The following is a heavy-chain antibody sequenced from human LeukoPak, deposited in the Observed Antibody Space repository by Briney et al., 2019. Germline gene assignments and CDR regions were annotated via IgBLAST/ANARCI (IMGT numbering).Heavy chain of an antibody. CDR1: GFTFSSYS. V-gene: IGHV3-21*01. CDR3: ARGGKQLWVFDY. J-gene: IGHJ4*02. D-gene: IGHD5-18*01. CDR2: ISSSSSYI. Sequence: GESLRLSCAASGFTFSSYSMNWVRQAPGKGLEWVSSISSSSSYIYYADSVKGRFTISRDNAKNSLYLQMNSLRAEDTAVYYCARGGKQLWVFDYWGQGTLVTVSS.